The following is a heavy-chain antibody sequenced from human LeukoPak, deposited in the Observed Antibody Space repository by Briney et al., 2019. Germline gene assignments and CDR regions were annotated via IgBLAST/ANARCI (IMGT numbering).Heavy chain of an antibody. CDR2: INHSGST. V-gene: IGHV4-34*01. CDR3: ARDSSGLDY. D-gene: IGHD6-19*01. CDR1: GGSFSGYY. Sequence: PSETLSLTCAVYGGSFSGYYWSWIRQPPGKGLEWIGEINHSGSTNYNPSLKSRVTISEDTSKNQFSLKLSSVTAADTAVYYCARDSSGLDYWGQGTLVSVSS. J-gene: IGHJ4*02.